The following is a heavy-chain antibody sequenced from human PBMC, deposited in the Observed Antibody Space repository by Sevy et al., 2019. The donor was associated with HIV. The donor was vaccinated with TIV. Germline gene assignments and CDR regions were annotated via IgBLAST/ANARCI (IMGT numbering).Heavy chain of an antibody. Sequence: GSLRLSCAASGFTPSTYGMHWVRQAPGKGLEWVAVIGYDGSNKYYADSVKGRFTISRDNSKNTLFLQMDSLRAEDTAVYYCARDPRMYGDYLLAYFDYWGQGTLVTVSS. CDR2: IGYDGSNK. CDR1: GFTPSTYG. CDR3: ARDPRMYGDYLLAYFDY. J-gene: IGHJ4*02. V-gene: IGHV3-33*01. D-gene: IGHD2-8*01.